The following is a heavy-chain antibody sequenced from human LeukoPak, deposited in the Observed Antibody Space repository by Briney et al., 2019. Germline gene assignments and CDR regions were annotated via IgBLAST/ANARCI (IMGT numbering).Heavy chain of an antibody. D-gene: IGHD3-10*01. CDR3: ARVGYYGSGSYRTFGFDP. CDR1: GGTFSSYA. CDR2: IIPIFGTA. J-gene: IGHJ5*02. V-gene: IGHV1-69*13. Sequence: SVKVSCKASGGTFSSYAISWVRQAPGQGLEWMGGIIPIFGTANYAQKFQGRVTITADESTSTAYMELSSLRSEDTTVYYCARVGYYGSGSYRTFGFDPWGQGTLVTVSS.